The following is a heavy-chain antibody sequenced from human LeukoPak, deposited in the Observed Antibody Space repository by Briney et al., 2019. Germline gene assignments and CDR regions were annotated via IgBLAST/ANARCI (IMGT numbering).Heavy chain of an antibody. D-gene: IGHD2-21*01. CDR1: GFTFSTYW. J-gene: IGHJ4*02. Sequence: GGSLRLSCAASGFTFSTYWMHWVRQAPGKGQVSVSRIKRDGGGTAFAESLTRRFTPSTHNAKNIPYLQMSNLRDVDTAVYYCVREFYSALWDWGQGTQVTVSS. CDR3: VREFYSALWD. V-gene: IGHV3-74*01. CDR2: IKRDGGGT.